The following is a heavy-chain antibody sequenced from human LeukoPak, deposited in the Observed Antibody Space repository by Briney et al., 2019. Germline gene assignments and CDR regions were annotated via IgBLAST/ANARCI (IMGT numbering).Heavy chain of an antibody. D-gene: IGHD3/OR15-3a*01. CDR1: GFTFDTYT. J-gene: IGHJ4*02. Sequence: PGGSLRLSCVASGFTFDTYTMSWVRQAPGKGLEWVSSISSKSGYIHYADSVKGRFIISRDNAKNSLSLQMNSLRAEDTAVYYCARVRTAYYPDYWGQGTLVTVSS. CDR3: ARVRTAYYPDY. CDR2: ISSKSGYI. V-gene: IGHV3-21*01.